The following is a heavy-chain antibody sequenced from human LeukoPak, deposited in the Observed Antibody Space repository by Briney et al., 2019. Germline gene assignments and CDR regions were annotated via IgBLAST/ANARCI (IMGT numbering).Heavy chain of an antibody. CDR3: ARDGNYYDSSGPADY. J-gene: IGHJ4*02. Sequence: GGSLRLSCAASGFTFSSYWMHWVRQAPGKGLVWVSRINTDGSSTSYADSVKGRFTISRDNAKNTLYLQMNSLRAEDTAVYYRARDGNYYDSSGPADYWGQGTLVTVSS. CDR1: GFTFSSYW. D-gene: IGHD3-22*01. V-gene: IGHV3-74*01. CDR2: INTDGSST.